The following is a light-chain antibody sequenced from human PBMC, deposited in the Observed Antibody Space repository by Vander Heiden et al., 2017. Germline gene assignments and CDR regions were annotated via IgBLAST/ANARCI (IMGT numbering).Light chain of an antibody. CDR1: SSDVGGYNY. CDR3: SSYTSSSTYV. J-gene: IGLJ1*01. V-gene: IGLV2-14*03. CDR2: DVS. Sequence: PGQSITISCTGTSSDVGGYNYVSWYQHHPGKAPKLMIYDVSNRPSGVSNRFSGSKSGNTASLTISGLQAEDEADYYCSSYTSSSTYVFGTGTKVTVL.